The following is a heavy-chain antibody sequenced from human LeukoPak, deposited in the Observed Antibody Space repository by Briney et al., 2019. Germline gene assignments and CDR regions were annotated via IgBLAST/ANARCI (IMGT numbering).Heavy chain of an antibody. CDR3: VRVSGFCTNGVCPSFDP. CDR1: GFTFTNYA. D-gene: IGHD2-8*01. CDR2: VSYDGTDT. V-gene: IGHV3-30*09. Sequence: GGALRLSCAASGFTFTNYAMNWVRQAPGKRLEGVATVSYDGTDTSYADSVQGRFAIFRDNSKNTLYLQMNSLRTEDTAVYYCVRVSGFCTNGVCPSFDPWGQGTLVTVSS. J-gene: IGHJ5*02.